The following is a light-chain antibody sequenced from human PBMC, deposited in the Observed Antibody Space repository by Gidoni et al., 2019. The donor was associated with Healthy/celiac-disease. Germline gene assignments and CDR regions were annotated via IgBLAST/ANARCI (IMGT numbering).Light chain of an antibody. J-gene: IGLJ3*02. V-gene: IGLV2-14*04. CDR1: SSDVGGYNY. CDR3: SSYTSSSTRV. Sequence: VSGSPGQSLTISCTGTSSDVGGYNYVSWYQQHPGKAPKLMIYDVSNRPSGVSNRFSGSKSGNTASLTISGLQAEDEADYYCSSYTSSSTRVFGGGTKLTVL. CDR2: DVS.